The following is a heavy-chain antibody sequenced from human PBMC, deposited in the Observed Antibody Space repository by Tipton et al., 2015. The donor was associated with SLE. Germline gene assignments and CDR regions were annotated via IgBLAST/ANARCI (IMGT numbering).Heavy chain of an antibody. Sequence: TLSLTCAVSGYSISSGYYWGWIRQPPGKGLEWIGYIYYSGSTNYNPSLKSRVTISVDTSKNQFSLKLSSVTAADTAVYYCARCDGSGVDYYYYGMDVWGQGTTVTVSS. D-gene: IGHD3-10*01. CDR3: ARCDGSGVDYYYYGMDV. CDR2: IYYSGST. CDR1: GYSISSGYY. J-gene: IGHJ6*02. V-gene: IGHV4-38-2*01.